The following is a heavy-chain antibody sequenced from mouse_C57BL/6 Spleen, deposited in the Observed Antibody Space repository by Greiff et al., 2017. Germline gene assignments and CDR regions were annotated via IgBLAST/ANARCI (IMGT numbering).Heavy chain of an antibody. D-gene: IGHD1-1*01. CDR3: TREGYGNRYFDY. Sequence: EVQVVESGEGLVKPGGSLKLSCAASGFTFSSYAMSWVRQTPEKRLEWVAYISSGGDYIYYADTVKGRFTISRDNARNTLYMQMSSLKSEDTAMDYCTREGYGNRYFDYGGQGTTLTVSA. J-gene: IGHJ2*01. CDR1: GFTFSSYA. V-gene: IGHV5-9-1*02. CDR2: ISSGGDYI.